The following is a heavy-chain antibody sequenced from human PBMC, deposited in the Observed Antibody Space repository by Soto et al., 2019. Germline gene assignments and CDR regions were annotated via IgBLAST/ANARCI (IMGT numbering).Heavy chain of an antibody. CDR3: AREEGSYYYDSSGYRGYNWFDP. CDR2: IYYSGST. D-gene: IGHD3-22*01. J-gene: IGHJ5*02. V-gene: IGHV4-30-4*01. Sequence: SETLSLTCTVSGGSISSGDYYWSWIRQPPGKGLEWIGYIYYSGSTYYNPSLKSRVTISVDTSKNQFSLNLSSVTAADTAVYYCAREEGSYYYDSSGYRGYNWFDPWGQGTLVTVSS. CDR1: GGSISSGDYY.